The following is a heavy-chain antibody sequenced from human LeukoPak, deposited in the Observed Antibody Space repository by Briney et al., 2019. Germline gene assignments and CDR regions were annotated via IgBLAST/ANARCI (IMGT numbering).Heavy chain of an antibody. J-gene: IGHJ5*02. CDR2: INHSGST. CDR3: ARGHSSSWYSPPTVFDP. CDR1: GGSFSGYY. D-gene: IGHD6-13*01. V-gene: IGHV4-34*01. Sequence: NSSETLSLTCAVYGGSFSGYYWSWIRQPPGKGLEWIGEINHSGSTNYNPSLKSRVTISVDTSKNQFSPKLSSVTAADTAVYYCARGHSSSWYSPPTVFDPWGQGTLVTVSS.